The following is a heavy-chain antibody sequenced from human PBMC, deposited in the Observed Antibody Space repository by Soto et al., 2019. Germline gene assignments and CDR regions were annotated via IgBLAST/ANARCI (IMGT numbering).Heavy chain of an antibody. Sequence: GGSLRLSCAASGFTVISNYMSWVLQAPGKGLEWVSVIYSGGSTYYADSVKGRFTISRDNSKNTLYLQMNSLRAEDTAVYYCARDVNYYDSSGYYTYYFDYWGQGTLVTVSS. CDR1: GFTVISNY. D-gene: IGHD3-22*01. CDR3: ARDVNYYDSSGYYTYYFDY. V-gene: IGHV3-66*01. J-gene: IGHJ4*02. CDR2: IYSGGST.